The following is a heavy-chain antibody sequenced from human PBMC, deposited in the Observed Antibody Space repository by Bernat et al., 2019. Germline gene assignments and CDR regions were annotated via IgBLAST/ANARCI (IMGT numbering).Heavy chain of an antibody. D-gene: IGHD5-18*01. V-gene: IGHV3-33*01. CDR2: IWYDGSNK. CDR1: GFTFSSYG. J-gene: IGHJ2*01. Sequence: QVQLVESGGGVVQPGRSLRLSCAASGFTFSSYGMHWVRQAPGKGLEWVAVIWYDGSNKYYADSVKGRFTISRDKSKNALYLQMNSLRAEGTAVYYCARDRGRSGYSYGIYWYFDLWGRGTLVTVSS. CDR3: ARDRGRSGYSYGIYWYFDL.